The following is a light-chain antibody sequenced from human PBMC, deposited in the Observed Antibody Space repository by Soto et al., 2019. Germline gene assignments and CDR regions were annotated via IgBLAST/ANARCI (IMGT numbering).Light chain of an antibody. Sequence: EMVLTQSPGTLSLSPGDRATLSCRTSQSVNSAHSAWYRQRPGQPPSLLFYAASKRAAGTPDRFSGGGTGTDFPLTISRLEPEDFAMYFCQHYGWSPQFGQGTKLEI. J-gene: IGKJ2*01. CDR3: QHYGWSPQ. CDR2: AAS. V-gene: IGKV3-20*01. CDR1: QSVNSAH.